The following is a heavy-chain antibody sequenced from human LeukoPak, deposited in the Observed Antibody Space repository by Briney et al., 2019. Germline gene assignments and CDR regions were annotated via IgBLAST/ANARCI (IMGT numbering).Heavy chain of an antibody. D-gene: IGHD2-15*01. CDR3: ARGRRCSGGSCYSYYYYGMDV. V-gene: IGHV3-23*01. J-gene: IGHJ6*02. Sequence: GGSLRLSCAASGFTFSNYLMTWVRQPPGKGLEWVSVISGDGVTTYYADSVKGRFTISRDNSKNTLYLQMNSLRAEDTAVYYCARGRRCSGGSCYSYYYYGMDVWGQGTTVTVSS. CDR1: GFTFSNYL. CDR2: ISGDGVTT.